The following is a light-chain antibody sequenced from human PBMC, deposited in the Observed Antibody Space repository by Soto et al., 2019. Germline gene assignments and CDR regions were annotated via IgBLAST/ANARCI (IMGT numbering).Light chain of an antibody. CDR3: SSYTSNVV. Sequence: QSALTQAASVSGSPGQSITISCTGTNSDVGGYNYVSWYQQHPGKAPKLMIYDVSDRPSGVSNRFSGSKSGNTASLTISGLQAEDEADYYCSSYTSNVVFGGGTKLTVL. V-gene: IGLV2-14*01. CDR2: DVS. J-gene: IGLJ2*01. CDR1: NSDVGGYNY.